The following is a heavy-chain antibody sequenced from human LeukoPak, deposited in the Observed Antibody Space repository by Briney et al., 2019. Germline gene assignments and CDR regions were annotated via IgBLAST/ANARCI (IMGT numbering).Heavy chain of an antibody. Sequence: ASVKVSCKASVYTFTGYYMHWVRQAPGRALEWMGWINPNSGGTNYAQKLQGRVTMTRDTSISTAYMELSRLRSDDTAVYYCAREGGSYSGAFDIWGQGTMVTVSS. CDR2: INPNSGGT. J-gene: IGHJ3*02. V-gene: IGHV1-2*02. CDR1: VYTFTGYY. CDR3: AREGGSYSGAFDI. D-gene: IGHD1-26*01.